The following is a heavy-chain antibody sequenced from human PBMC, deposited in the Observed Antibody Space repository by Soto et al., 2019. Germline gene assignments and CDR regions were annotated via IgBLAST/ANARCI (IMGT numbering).Heavy chain of an antibody. Sequence: EVQLVESGGALIEPGGSLRLSCAGSGFTFTSAWMSWVRQAPGKGLEWIGSVKSKGAGGTIVYGAPVKGRFTISRDDSKYLVYLQMNSLKTEDTAVYYCTALGPVASRLEFWCQGTLVTVSS. D-gene: IGHD6-19*01. CDR1: GFTFTSAW. CDR3: TALGPVASRLEF. J-gene: IGHJ4*02. CDR2: VKSKGAGGTI. V-gene: IGHV3-15*02.